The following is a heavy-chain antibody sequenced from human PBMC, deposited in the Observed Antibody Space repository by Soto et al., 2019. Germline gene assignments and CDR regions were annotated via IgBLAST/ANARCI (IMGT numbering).Heavy chain of an antibody. V-gene: IGHV5-51*01. D-gene: IGHD2-15*01. CDR3: ARPPLPGYSIHFNS. Sequence: GESLKISCKGSGYNFTSYWIGWVRQMPGKGLEWMGIVYPRDSDTRYSPSFQGQVTISADRSTGTAFLQWRSLKASDTALYYCARPPLPGYSIHFNSWGQGTLVTVSS. CDR2: VYPRDSDT. J-gene: IGHJ4*02. CDR1: GYNFTSYW.